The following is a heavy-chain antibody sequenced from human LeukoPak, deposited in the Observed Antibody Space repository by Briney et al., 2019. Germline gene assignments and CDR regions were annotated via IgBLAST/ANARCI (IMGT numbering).Heavy chain of an antibody. D-gene: IGHD4-17*01. V-gene: IGHV1-58*01. CDR3: AADIYPTYGEVPTFDY. CDR1: GFIFTSSA. CDR2: IVVGSGNT. J-gene: IGHJ4*02. Sequence: SVKVSCKASGFIFTSSAVQWVRQARGQRLGWLGWIVVGSGNTNYAQTFQERVTITRDMSTSTAYMELSSLRSEDTAVYYCAADIYPTYGEVPTFDYWAREPWSPSPQ.